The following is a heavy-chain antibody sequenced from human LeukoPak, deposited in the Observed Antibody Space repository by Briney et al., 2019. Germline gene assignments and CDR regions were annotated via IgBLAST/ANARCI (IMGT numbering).Heavy chain of an antibody. Sequence: SVKVSCKASGYTFTSYAISWVRQAPGQGLEWMGGIIPIFGTANYAQKFQGRVTITADESTSTAYMELSSLRSEDTAVYYCAREAGPGNYGDYVFDPWGQGTLVTVSS. CDR2: IIPIFGTA. CDR1: GYTFTSYA. CDR3: AREAGPGNYGDYVFDP. D-gene: IGHD4-17*01. V-gene: IGHV1-69*13. J-gene: IGHJ5*02.